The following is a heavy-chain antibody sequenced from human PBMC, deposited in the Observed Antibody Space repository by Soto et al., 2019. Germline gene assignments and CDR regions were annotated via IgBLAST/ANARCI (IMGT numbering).Heavy chain of an antibody. D-gene: IGHD3-10*01. J-gene: IGHJ4*02. V-gene: IGHV4-59*01. CDR1: GGCISSLY. Sequence: SETLSLTCTVSGGCISSLYWIWIRQPPGKGLEWIGYIYYSGSTNYNPSLKSRVTISVDTSKNQFSLKLSSVTAADTAVYYCARDRWYYYGSGSYERGFEYWGQGTLVTVSS. CDR2: IYYSGST. CDR3: ARDRWYYYGSGSYERGFEY.